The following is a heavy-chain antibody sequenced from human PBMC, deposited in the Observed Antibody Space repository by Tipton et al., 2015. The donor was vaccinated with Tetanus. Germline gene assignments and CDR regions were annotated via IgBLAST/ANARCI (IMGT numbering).Heavy chain of an antibody. CDR1: GVSISGGRYY. V-gene: IGHV4-31*03. CDR2: IYSSGST. J-gene: IGHJ4*02. CDR3: ARDQARGARGWNYFDY. Sequence: TLSPTCTVSGVSISGGRYYWSWIRQRPGKGLEWIGDIYSSGSTYSDPSFKGRVTISVDTSKNQFSLRLNSVTAADTAVYFCARDQARGARGWNYFDYWGLGTLVTVSS. D-gene: IGHD1-26*01.